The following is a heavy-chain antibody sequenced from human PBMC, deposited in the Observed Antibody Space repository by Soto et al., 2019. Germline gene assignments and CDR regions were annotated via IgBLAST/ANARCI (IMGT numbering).Heavy chain of an antibody. Sequence: WASVKGSCKASGFTFTSSAVQWVRQARGQRLEWIGWIVVGSGNTNYAQKFQERVTITRDMSTSTAYMELSSLRSEDTAVYYCGAAVVGATSYYYYYGMDVWGQGTTVTVSS. J-gene: IGHJ6*02. CDR2: IVVGSGNT. CDR3: GAAVVGATSYYYYYGMDV. V-gene: IGHV1-58*01. CDR1: GFTFTSSA. D-gene: IGHD1-26*01.